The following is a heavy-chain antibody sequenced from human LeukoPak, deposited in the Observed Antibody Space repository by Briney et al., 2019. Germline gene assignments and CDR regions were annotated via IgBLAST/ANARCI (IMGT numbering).Heavy chain of an antibody. Sequence: SETLSLTCAVYVGPFSGFYWSWVRQPPGKGLEWIGEINHSGSTHYTPSFKSRVTILVDTSRNQFSLKLTSVPAADTAVYYCARGPDSGSHFAWFDPWGQGTLVTVSS. CDR1: VGPFSGFY. D-gene: IGHD3-10*01. V-gene: IGHV4-34*01. CDR2: INHSGST. CDR3: ARGPDSGSHFAWFDP. J-gene: IGHJ5*02.